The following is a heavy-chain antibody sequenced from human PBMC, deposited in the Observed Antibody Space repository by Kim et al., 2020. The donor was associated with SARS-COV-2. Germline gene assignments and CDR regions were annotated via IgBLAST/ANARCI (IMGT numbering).Heavy chain of an antibody. J-gene: IGHJ6*02. V-gene: IGHV3-33*03. CDR3: AKDRFKAGYYGMDV. D-gene: IGHD3-10*01. Sequence: YVDSVKGRFNVSRDKSRNKLYLQMTSLRAEDTAVYYCAKDRFKAGYYGMDVWGQGTTVTVSS.